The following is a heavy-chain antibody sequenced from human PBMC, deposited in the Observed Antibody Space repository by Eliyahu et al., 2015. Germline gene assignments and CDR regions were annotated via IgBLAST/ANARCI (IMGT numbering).Heavy chain of an antibody. D-gene: IGHD6-13*01. V-gene: IGHV4-39*01. CDR3: ARRPLAAAEDNWFDP. CDR2: XYYSGST. Sequence: QLQLQESGPGLVKPSETLSLTCTVSGGSXXXSXYYWGWIRQPPGKGLEWIGSXYYSGSTYYNPSLKSRVTISVDTSKNQFSLKLSSVTAADTAVYYCARRPLAAAEDNWFDPWGQGTLVTVSS. J-gene: IGHJ5*02. CDR1: GGSXXXSXYY.